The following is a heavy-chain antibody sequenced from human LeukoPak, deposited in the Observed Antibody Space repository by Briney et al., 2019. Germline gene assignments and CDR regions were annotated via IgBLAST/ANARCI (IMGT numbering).Heavy chain of an antibody. J-gene: IGHJ4*02. CDR3: ARDRAGRGYSFDY. V-gene: IGHV4-59*01. Sequence: SETLSLTCTVSGASISSDYWNWIRQPPGKGLEWIGFIYYSGSTTYSPSLKSRVTISVDTSKNQFSLKVSTVTAADTAVYYCARDRAGRGYSFDYWGQGTLVTVSS. CDR1: GASISSDY. D-gene: IGHD3-22*01. CDR2: IYYSGST.